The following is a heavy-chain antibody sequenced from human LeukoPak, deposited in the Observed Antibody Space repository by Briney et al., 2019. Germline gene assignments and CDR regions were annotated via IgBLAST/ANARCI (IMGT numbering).Heavy chain of an antibody. CDR1: GGSISSSNW. V-gene: IGHV4-4*02. Sequence: KASGTLSLTCAVSGGSISSSNWWSWVRQPPGKGLEWIGEIYHSGSTNYNPSLKSRVTISVDKSKNQFSLKLSSVTAADTAVYYCASYYYDSSGYLYWGQGTLVTVSS. D-gene: IGHD3-22*01. J-gene: IGHJ4*02. CDR3: ASYYYDSSGYLY. CDR2: IYHSGST.